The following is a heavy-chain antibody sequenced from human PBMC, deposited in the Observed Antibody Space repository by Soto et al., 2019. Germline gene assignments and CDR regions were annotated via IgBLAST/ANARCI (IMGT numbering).Heavy chain of an antibody. CDR3: ARDQAGGPFGVFKYNWFDP. V-gene: IGHV3-33*01. D-gene: IGHD3-3*01. Sequence: QVQLVESGGGVVQPGRSLRLSCAASGFTFSSYGMHWVRQAPGKGLEWVAVIWYDGSNKYYADSVKGRFTISRDNSKNTLYLQMNSLRAEDTAVYYCARDQAGGPFGVFKYNWFDPWGQGTLVTVSS. CDR2: IWYDGSNK. CDR1: GFTFSSYG. J-gene: IGHJ5*02.